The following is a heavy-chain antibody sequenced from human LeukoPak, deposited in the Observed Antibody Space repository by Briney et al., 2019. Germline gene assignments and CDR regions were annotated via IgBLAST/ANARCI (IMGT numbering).Heavy chain of an antibody. J-gene: IGHJ4*02. CDR1: GFTFSDYS. Sequence: GGSLRLSCAASGFTFSDYSVYWVRQAPGKGLEWVSSISRTSTYIYYADSVKGRFTISRDNAKNSLYLQMHSLRADDTAVYYCARGGWKDYFDYWGLGTLATVSA. D-gene: IGHD1-1*01. CDR2: ISRTSTYI. V-gene: IGHV3-21*01. CDR3: ARGGWKDYFDY.